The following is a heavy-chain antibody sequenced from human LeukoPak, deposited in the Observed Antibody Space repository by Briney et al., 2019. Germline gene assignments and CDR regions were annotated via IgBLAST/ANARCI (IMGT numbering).Heavy chain of an antibody. CDR1: GFTFSSYE. D-gene: IGHD6-6*01. CDR3: AKLSSYSSPSY. CDR2: VSGTGGST. V-gene: IGHV3-23*01. J-gene: IGHJ4*02. Sequence: GGSLRLSCVASGFTFSSYEMNWVRQAPGKGLEWVSAVSGTGGSTYYANSVKGRFTISRDNSKNTVYLQMNSLRVEDTAVYYCAKLSSYSSPSYWGQGTLVSVSS.